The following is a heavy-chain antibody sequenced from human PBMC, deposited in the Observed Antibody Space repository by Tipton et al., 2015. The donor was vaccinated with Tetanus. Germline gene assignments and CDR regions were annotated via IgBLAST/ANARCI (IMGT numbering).Heavy chain of an antibody. CDR2: IYSGGSST. D-gene: IGHD2-21*02. Sequence: SGVTVSGNYMSWVRQAPGKGLEWVSVIYSGGSSTYYADSVKGRFTISRDNSKNTLYLQMNSLRAEDTAVYSCARGMAEASNCGGDCYSDYWGQGTLVTVSS. CDR3: ARGMAEASNCGGDCYSDY. J-gene: IGHJ4*02. CDR1: GVTVSGNY. V-gene: IGHV3-23*03.